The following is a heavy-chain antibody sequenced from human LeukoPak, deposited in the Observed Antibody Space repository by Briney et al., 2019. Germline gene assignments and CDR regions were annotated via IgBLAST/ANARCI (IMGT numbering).Heavy chain of an antibody. D-gene: IGHD1-1*01. CDR3: AKTWNDVLDY. CDR2: IPFDGNNG. CDR1: GFTFSTYG. Sequence: GGSLRLSCAASGFTFSTYGMHWVRQPPGKGLEWVAFIPFDGNNGYYADSVKGRFTISRDNFKNTLYLQLNSLRAEDTAVYYCAKTWNDVLDYWGQGTLVTVSS. V-gene: IGHV3-30*02. J-gene: IGHJ4*02.